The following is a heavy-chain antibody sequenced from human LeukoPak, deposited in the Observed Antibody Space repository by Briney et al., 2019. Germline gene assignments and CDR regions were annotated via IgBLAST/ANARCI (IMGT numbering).Heavy chain of an antibody. V-gene: IGHV4-59*01. CDR2: IYYSGST. CDR3: AKIPQVATVAVPNFDH. Sequence: PSETLSLTCSVSGGSISSYYWSWIRQPPGKGLEWIGYIYYSGSTNYNPSLKSRVTISVDTSKNQFSLKLSSVTAADTAVYYCAKIPQVATVAVPNFDHWGQGTLVTVSS. D-gene: IGHD6-19*01. J-gene: IGHJ4*02. CDR1: GGSISSYY.